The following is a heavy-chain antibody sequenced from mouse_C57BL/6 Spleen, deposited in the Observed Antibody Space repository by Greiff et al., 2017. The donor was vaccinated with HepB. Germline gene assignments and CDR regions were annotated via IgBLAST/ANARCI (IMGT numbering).Heavy chain of an antibody. J-gene: IGHJ4*01. CDR3: ARGYYGRGAMDY. D-gene: IGHD1-1*01. Sequence: EVKVVESGGGLVKPGGSLKLSCAASGFTFSDYGMHWVRQAPEKGLEWVAYISSGSSTIYYADTVKGRFTISRDNAKNTLFLQMTSLRSEDTAMYYCARGYYGRGAMDYWGQGTSVTVSS. V-gene: IGHV5-17*01. CDR1: GFTFSDYG. CDR2: ISSGSSTI.